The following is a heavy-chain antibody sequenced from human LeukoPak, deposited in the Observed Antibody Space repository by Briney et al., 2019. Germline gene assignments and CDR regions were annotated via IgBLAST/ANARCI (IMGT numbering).Heavy chain of an antibody. V-gene: IGHV3-21*04. CDR2: ISSSSSYI. CDR1: GFTFSSYA. CDR3: ATTPTYYYGSGSYYVSDY. J-gene: IGHJ4*02. Sequence: PGGSLRLSCAASGFTFSSYAIHWVRQAPGKGLEWVSSISSSSSYIYYADSVKGRFTISRDNSKNTLYLQMNSLRAEDTAVYYCATTPTYYYGSGSYYVSDYWGQGTLVTVSS. D-gene: IGHD3-10*01.